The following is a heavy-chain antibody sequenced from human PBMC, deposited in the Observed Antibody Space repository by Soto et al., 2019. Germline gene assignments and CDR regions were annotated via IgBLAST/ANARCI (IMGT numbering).Heavy chain of an antibody. D-gene: IGHD6-13*01. Sequence: GASVKVSCKTSGGTFSSYAISWVRQAPGQGLEWMGGIVPLFRTTNYAQKFQGRVTITADTSTYTVYMELSGLRSGDTAVYYCARGGYSSTWFNLWDRSSIDFCGQGPIVTV. J-gene: IGHJ6*02. CDR3: ARGGYSSTWFNLWDRSSIDF. CDR2: IVPLFRTT. V-gene: IGHV1-69*06. CDR1: GGTFSSYA.